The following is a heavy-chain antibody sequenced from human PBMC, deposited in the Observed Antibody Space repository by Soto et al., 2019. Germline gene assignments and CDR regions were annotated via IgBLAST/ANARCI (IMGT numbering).Heavy chain of an antibody. D-gene: IGHD2-15*01. CDR2: IWYDGSNK. V-gene: IGHV3-33*01. Sequence: QVQLVESGGGVVQPGRSLRLSCAASGFTFSSYGMHWVRQAPGKGLEWVAVIWYDGSNKYYADFVKGRFTITGDKSKNTLYPQTNRLRAEDTAVYYWARGGYCSGGSCYSVPVFDYWGQGTLVTVSS. CDR3: ARGGYCSGGSCYSVPVFDY. CDR1: GFTFSSYG. J-gene: IGHJ4*02.